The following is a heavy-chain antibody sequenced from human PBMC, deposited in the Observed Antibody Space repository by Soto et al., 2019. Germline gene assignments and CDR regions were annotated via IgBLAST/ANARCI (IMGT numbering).Heavy chain of an antibody. CDR3: ARDRGLISKSNYYYGMDV. J-gene: IGHJ6*02. CDR2: IYYSGST. V-gene: IGHV4-31*03. D-gene: IGHD3-10*01. Sequence: SEPLSLTCTVSGGSISSGGYYWSWIRQHPGKGLEWVGYIYYSGSTYYNPSLKSRVTISVDTSKNQFSLKLSSVTAADTAVYYCARDRGLISKSNYYYGMDVWGQGTTVTVSS. CDR1: GGSISSGGYY.